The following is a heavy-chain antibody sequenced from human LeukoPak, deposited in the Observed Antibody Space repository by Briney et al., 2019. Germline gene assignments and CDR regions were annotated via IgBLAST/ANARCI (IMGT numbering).Heavy chain of an antibody. Sequence: ASVKVSCKASGYTFSGYYIHWVRQAPGQGLEWMGWMNPNSGATNNAQKFQGRVTLSRDTSISTAYMELRKLRSDDTAVYYCARGNSDYGGYPDYYYYYMDVWGKGTTVTVSS. D-gene: IGHD4-17*01. J-gene: IGHJ6*03. CDR2: MNPNSGAT. CDR3: ARGNSDYGGYPDYYYYYMDV. CDR1: GYTFSGYY. V-gene: IGHV1-2*02.